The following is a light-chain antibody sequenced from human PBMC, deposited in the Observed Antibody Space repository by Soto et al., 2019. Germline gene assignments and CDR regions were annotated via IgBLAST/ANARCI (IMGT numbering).Light chain of an antibody. V-gene: IGKV1-5*01. CDR2: DAS. Sequence: DIQLTQSPSALSASVGDRVIITCRASQYISNWVAWYQQKPGKAPKLLIYDASTLESGVPSRFTGSSSGTEFTLTISSLQPDDFATYYCQQYNSFSATFGGGTKVDIK. CDR3: QQYNSFSAT. J-gene: IGKJ4*01. CDR1: QYISNW.